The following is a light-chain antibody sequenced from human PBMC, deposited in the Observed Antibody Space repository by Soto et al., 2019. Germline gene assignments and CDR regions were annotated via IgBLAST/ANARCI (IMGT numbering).Light chain of an antibody. CDR3: QQYNNWPSLT. J-gene: IGKJ4*01. V-gene: IGKV3-15*01. CDR2: GAS. CDR1: HSVSSN. Sequence: EIVMTQSPATLSVSPGERATLSCRASHSVSSNLAWYQQKPGQAPRLLIYGASTRATSIPARFSGSGSGTEFTLTISSLQSEDFAVYDCQQYNNWPSLTFGGGTKVEIK.